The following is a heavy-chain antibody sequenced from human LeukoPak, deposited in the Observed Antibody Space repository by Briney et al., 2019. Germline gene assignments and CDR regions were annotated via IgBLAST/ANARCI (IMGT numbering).Heavy chain of an antibody. V-gene: IGHV3-30*18. CDR2: ISFDGSNK. J-gene: IGHJ3*02. Sequence: GGSLRLSCAASGFTFSNYDMHWVRQAPGKGLEWLAGISFDGSNKYYADSVKGRFTISRDNSKNTVYLQMNSLRADDTAVYYCAKDASSSWRWGAFDIWGQGIVVTVSS. D-gene: IGHD6-13*01. CDR3: AKDASSSWRWGAFDI. CDR1: GFTFSNYD.